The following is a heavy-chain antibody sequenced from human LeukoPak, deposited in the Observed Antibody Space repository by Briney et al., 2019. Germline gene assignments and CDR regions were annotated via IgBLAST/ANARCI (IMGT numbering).Heavy chain of an antibody. CDR2: ISYDGSNE. J-gene: IGHJ4*02. V-gene: IGHV3-30*04. CDR1: GFTFSSYV. Sequence: GGSLRLSCAASGFTFSSYVMHWVRQAPGKGLEWVAIISYDGSNEYYADSVKGRFTISRDNAKNSLYLQMNSLRVEDTAMYYCARDGLRRPPTPYCGGDCPLDYWGQGTLVSVSS. CDR3: ARDGLRRPPTPYCGGDCPLDY. D-gene: IGHD2-21*02.